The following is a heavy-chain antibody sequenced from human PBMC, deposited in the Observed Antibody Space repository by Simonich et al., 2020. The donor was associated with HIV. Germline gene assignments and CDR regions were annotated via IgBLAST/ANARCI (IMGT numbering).Heavy chain of an antibody. Sequence: QVQLQQWGAGLLKPSETLSLTCAVYGGSFSGYYWSWIRQPPGKGLEWIGETNHSRSTNYNPSRKSRVTISVDTSKNQFSLKLSSVTAADTAVYYCARRHPTTVTTPYFDYWGQGTLVTVSS. V-gene: IGHV4-34*01. CDR3: ARRHPTTVTTPYFDY. D-gene: IGHD4-17*01. CDR1: GGSFSGYY. CDR2: TNHSRST. J-gene: IGHJ4*02.